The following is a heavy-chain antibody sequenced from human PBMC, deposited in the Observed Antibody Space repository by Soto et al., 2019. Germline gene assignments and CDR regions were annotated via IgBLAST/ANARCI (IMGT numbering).Heavy chain of an antibody. J-gene: IGHJ4*02. Sequence: GGSLRLSCAASGFTFSSYSMNWVRQAPGKGLEWVSYISSSGSTIYYADSVKGRFTISRDNAKNSLYLQMNSLRDEDTAVYYCARPRYCSGGSCYNDYWGQGTLVTVSS. CDR2: ISSSGSTI. CDR3: ARPRYCSGGSCYNDY. D-gene: IGHD2-15*01. CDR1: GFTFSSYS. V-gene: IGHV3-48*02.